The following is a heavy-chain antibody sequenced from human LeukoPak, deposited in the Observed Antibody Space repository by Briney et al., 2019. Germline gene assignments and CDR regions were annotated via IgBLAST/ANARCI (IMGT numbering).Heavy chain of an antibody. J-gene: IGHJ4*02. CDR3: AREDRDYVWGSYRPLFDY. Sequence: GASVKVSCKASGYTFTSYAISWVRQAPGQGLEWMGWISAYNGNTNYAQKLQGRVTMTTDTSTSTAYMELRSLRSDDTAVYYCAREDRDYVWGSYRPLFDYWGQGTLVTVSS. CDR1: GYTFTSYA. CDR2: ISAYNGNT. D-gene: IGHD3-16*02. V-gene: IGHV1-18*01.